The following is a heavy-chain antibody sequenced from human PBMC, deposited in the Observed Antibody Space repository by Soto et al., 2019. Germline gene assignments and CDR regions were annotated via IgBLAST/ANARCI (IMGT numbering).Heavy chain of an antibody. Sequence: SETLSLTCTVSGGSIFTSNYYWGWIRQPPGKGLEWTGSIYYSGTTYYSPSLKSRVTMSVDISKKQFSLKVRSVTAADTAVYYCATSATYSYDSGTYFPITSFDYWGQGALVTVSS. V-gene: IGHV4-39*01. CDR3: ATSATYSYDSGTYFPITSFDY. CDR2: IYYSGTT. J-gene: IGHJ4*02. D-gene: IGHD3-10*01. CDR1: GGSIFTSNYY.